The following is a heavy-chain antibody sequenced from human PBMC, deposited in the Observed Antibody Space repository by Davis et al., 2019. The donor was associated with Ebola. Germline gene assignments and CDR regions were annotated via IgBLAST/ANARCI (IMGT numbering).Heavy chain of an antibody. CDR2: IYYSGST. J-gene: IGHJ4*02. V-gene: IGHV4-59*08. Sequence: MPSETLSLTCTVSGGSISSYYCSWIRQPPGKGLEWIGYIYYSGSTNYNPSLKSRVTISVDTSKNQFSLKLSSVTAADTAVYYCASLSSSWCFDYWGQGTLVTVSS. D-gene: IGHD6-13*01. CDR1: GGSISSYY. CDR3: ASLSSSWCFDY.